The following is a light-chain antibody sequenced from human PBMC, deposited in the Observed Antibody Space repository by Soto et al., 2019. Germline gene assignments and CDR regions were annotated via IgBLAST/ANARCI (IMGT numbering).Light chain of an antibody. CDR1: QSVSSSY. Sequence: EIVLTQSPGTRSLSPGERAALSCRASQSVSSSYLAWYQQKPGQAPRLLIYGASSRATGIPDRFSGSGSGTDFTLTFSRLEPADFAVYYCQQYGSSPWTFGQGTKVEIK. CDR3: QQYGSSPWT. V-gene: IGKV3-20*01. CDR2: GAS. J-gene: IGKJ1*01.